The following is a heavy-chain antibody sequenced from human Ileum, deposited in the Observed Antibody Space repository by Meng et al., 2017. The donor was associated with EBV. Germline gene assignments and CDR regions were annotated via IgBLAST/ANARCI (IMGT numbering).Heavy chain of an antibody. D-gene: IGHD6-6*01. CDR2: IYGDDEK. Sequence: QITLKESGPTLVKPTQTLTLTRPFSGFSLSTSGVGVGWIRQPTGKARVCLAIIYGDDEKRYSPSLESRLTVTKDTSKNQVVLTMTNMVPVDTATYYCARAAARPSDWFDPWGQGTLVTVSS. CDR3: ARAAARPSDWFDP. V-gene: IGHV2-5*02. CDR1: GFSLSTSGVG. J-gene: IGHJ5*02.